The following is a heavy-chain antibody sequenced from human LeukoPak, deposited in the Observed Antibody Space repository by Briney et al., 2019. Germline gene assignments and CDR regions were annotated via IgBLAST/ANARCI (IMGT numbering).Heavy chain of an antibody. CDR1: GFTFSSYA. CDR3: ARANREMARTISGY. D-gene: IGHD5-24*01. J-gene: IGHJ4*02. Sequence: GGSLRLSCAASGFTFSSYAMHWVRQAPGKGLEWVAVISYDGSNKYYADSVKGRFTISRDNSKNTLYLQMNSLRAEDTAVYYCARANREMARTISGYWGQGTLVTVSS. V-gene: IGHV3-30-3*01. CDR2: ISYDGSNK.